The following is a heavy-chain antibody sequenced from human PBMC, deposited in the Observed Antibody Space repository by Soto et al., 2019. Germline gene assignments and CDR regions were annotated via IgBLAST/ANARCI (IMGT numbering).Heavy chain of an antibody. CDR3: ARAYDTNGYSRFDP. CDR2: IYTSGST. J-gene: IGHJ5*01. V-gene: IGHV4-4*07. Sequence: PETLSLTCTVSGGSISSYYWSSIRQPAGKGLEWIGRIYTSGSTNHNPSLKSRVTMSVDTSKNQFSLKLSSVTAADTAVYYCARAYDTNGYSRFDPWGQGTLVTVSS. CDR1: GGSISSYY. D-gene: IGHD3-22*01.